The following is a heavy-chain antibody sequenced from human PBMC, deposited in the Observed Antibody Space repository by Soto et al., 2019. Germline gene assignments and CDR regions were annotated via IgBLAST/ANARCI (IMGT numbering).Heavy chain of an antibody. D-gene: IGHD5-12*01. J-gene: IGHJ6*02. CDR2: ISYGGSNK. CDR1: GFTFTNAW. Sequence: GGSLRLSCAASGFTFTNAWMRWVRQAPGKGLEWVAVISYGGSNKYYADSVKGRFTISRDNSKNTLYLQMNSLRAEDTAVYYCAKARRGYSGYDPAGHYYYGMDVWGQGTTVTVSS. V-gene: IGHV3-30*18. CDR3: AKARRGYSGYDPAGHYYYGMDV.